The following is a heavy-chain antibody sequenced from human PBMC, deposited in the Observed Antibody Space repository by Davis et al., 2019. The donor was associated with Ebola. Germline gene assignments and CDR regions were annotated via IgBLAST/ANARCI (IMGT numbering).Heavy chain of an antibody. Sequence: ASVKVSCKASGYTFTSSDINWVRQATGQGLEWMGWINPNSGGTNYAQKFQGWVTMTRDTSISTAYMELSRLRSDDTAVYYCAKGPLILEWLLYDYWGQGTLVTVPS. CDR1: GYTFTSSD. CDR2: INPNSGGT. D-gene: IGHD3-3*01. J-gene: IGHJ4*02. CDR3: AKGPLILEWLLYDY. V-gene: IGHV1-2*04.